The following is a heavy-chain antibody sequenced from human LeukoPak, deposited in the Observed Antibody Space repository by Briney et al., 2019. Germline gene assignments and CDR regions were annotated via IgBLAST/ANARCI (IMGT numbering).Heavy chain of an antibody. V-gene: IGHV1-2*02. CDR1: VYTFTSYY. J-gene: IGHJ4*02. D-gene: IGHD3-22*01. CDR3: ATGSGDYYDSSGYGRPFDY. CDR2: VNPNSGGT. Sequence: ASVKVSCTASVYTFTSYYMHWVRQVPGQGPEWMGWVNPNSGGTKYAQKFQGRVTMTRDTSISTAYMELSSLRSDDTAVYYCATGSGDYYDSSGYGRPFDYWGQGTPVTVSS.